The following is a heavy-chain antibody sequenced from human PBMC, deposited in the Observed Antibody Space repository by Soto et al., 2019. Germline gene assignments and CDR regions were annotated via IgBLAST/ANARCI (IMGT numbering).Heavy chain of an antibody. CDR3: VRELGMRY. V-gene: IGHV3-7*03. J-gene: IGHJ4*02. CDR2: IKQDGSQK. Sequence: PGGSLRLSCAASGFTLSGYWMTWVRQAPGKGLEWVASIKQDGSQKSYVDSVKGRFTIARDNAESSLYLQLSSLRVDDSAMYYCVRELGMRYWGQGTLVTVSS. CDR1: GFTLSGYW. D-gene: IGHD7-27*01.